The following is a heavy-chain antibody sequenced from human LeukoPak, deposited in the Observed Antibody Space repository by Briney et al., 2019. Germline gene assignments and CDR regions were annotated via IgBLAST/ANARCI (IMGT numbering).Heavy chain of an antibody. V-gene: IGHV1-69*06. CDR2: IIPIFGTA. Sequence: GASVKVSCKASGGTFSSYAISWVRQAPGQGLEWMGGIIPIFGTANYAQKFQGRVTITADKSTSTAYMELSSLRPEDTAVYYCARGYCSGGSCFEPYYYYMDVWGKGTTVTVSS. CDR3: ARGYCSGGSCFEPYYYYMDV. D-gene: IGHD2-15*01. J-gene: IGHJ6*03. CDR1: GGTFSSYA.